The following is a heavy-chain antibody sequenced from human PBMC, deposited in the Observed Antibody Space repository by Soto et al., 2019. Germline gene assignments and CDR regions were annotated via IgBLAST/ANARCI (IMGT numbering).Heavy chain of an antibody. CDR1: GYTFTSYA. V-gene: IGHV1-3*01. CDR2: INAGNGNT. D-gene: IGHD2-2*02. J-gene: IGHJ4*02. Sequence: GASVKVSCKASGYTFTSYAIHWVRQAPGQRLEWMGWINAGNGNTKYSQKFQGRVIITRDTSTSTAYMELRSLRSDDTAVYYCARDRKVVPAAIAGASFGYWGQGTLVTVSS. CDR3: ARDRKVVPAAIAGASFGY.